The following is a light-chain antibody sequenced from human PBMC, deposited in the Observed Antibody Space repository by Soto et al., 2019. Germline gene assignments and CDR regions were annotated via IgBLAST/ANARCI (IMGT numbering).Light chain of an antibody. CDR3: VSFTSSTTYV. CDR2: GNR. J-gene: IGLJ1*01. CDR1: SSNLGAGYD. Sequence: QSVLTQPPSVSGAPGQRVTISCTGNSSNLGAGYDVHWYQQLPGAAPKLVIFGNRNRPSGVPERFSGSKSGTSASLAITGLQAEDEADYYCVSFTSSTTYVFGSGTKLTVL. V-gene: IGLV1-40*01.